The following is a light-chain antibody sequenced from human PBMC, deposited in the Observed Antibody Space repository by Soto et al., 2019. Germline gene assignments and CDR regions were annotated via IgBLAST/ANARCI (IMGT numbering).Light chain of an antibody. CDR3: ATWDSSLSAGV. J-gene: IGLJ3*02. V-gene: IGLV1-51*01. CDR1: SSNIGKNY. Sequence: QSVLTQPPSVSAAPGQKVSISCSGSSSNIGKNYVSWYQQFPGTAPTLLIYDNDKRPSGIPDRFSGSKSGTSATLGITGLQTGDEADYYCATWDSSLSAGVFGGGTKLTVL. CDR2: DND.